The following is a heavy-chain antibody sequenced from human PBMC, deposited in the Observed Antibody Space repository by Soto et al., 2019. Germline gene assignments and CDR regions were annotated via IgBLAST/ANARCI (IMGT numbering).Heavy chain of an antibody. CDR2: VNVGAGKT. V-gene: IGHV3-23*01. CDR1: GFTFSTYT. CDR3: ARATVWYSGVY. Sequence: EVQLLESGGGLVQPGGSLRLSCAASGFTFSTYTMSWVRQAPGQGLEWVSTVNVGAGKTYYADSVKGRFTIARDNSKNTLALQMHSLRAEDTAVYYCARATVWYSGVYWGQGTLVTVSS. D-gene: IGHD6-13*01. J-gene: IGHJ4*02.